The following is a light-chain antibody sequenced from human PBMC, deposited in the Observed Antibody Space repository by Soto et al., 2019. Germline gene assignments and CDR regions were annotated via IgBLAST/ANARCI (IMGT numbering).Light chain of an antibody. V-gene: IGKV1D-12*01. CDR3: QQVISFPPLT. Sequence: DIQMTQSPSSVSASVGDSDTITCRASPGISNWLAWYQQKPGKAPKLLIYDASSLQSGVPSRRSGSDAETDFTLTISRLHPEAFASYYGQQVISFPPLTFGPGTRGDI. CDR1: PGISNW. J-gene: IGKJ3*01. CDR2: DAS.